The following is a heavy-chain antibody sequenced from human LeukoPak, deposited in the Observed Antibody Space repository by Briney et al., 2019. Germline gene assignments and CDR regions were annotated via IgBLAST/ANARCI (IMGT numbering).Heavy chain of an antibody. J-gene: IGHJ5*02. Sequence: PSETLSLTCTVSGGSISSSVYYWGWIRQPPGKGLEWIGSIYYSGSTYYNPSLKSRVTISVDTSKNQFSLKLSSVTAADTAVYYCAVGSSGRDWFDPWGQGTLVIVSS. CDR2: IYYSGST. CDR1: GGSISSSVYY. CDR3: AVGSSGRDWFDP. V-gene: IGHV4-39*07. D-gene: IGHD6-19*01.